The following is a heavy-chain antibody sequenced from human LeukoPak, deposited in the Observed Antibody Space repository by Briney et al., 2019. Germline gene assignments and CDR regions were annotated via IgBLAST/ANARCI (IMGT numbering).Heavy chain of an antibody. Sequence: GGSLRLSCAASGFTFSGYSMNWVRQGPGKGLEWVSYIRSSGSPRYYADSVKGRFTISRDNAKNSLYLQMDSLRDEDTAVYYCVRDPEALDYWGQGTLVTVSS. J-gene: IGHJ4*02. V-gene: IGHV3-48*02. CDR1: GFTFSGYS. CDR3: VRDPEALDY. CDR2: IRSSGSPR.